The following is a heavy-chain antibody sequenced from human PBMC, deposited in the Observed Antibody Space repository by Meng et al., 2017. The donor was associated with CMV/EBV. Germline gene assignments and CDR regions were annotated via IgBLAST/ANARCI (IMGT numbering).Heavy chain of an antibody. J-gene: IGHJ4*02. CDR3: ASDQPSAYDSSGYYHY. Sequence: GGSLRLSCAASGFTFSSSWMSWVRQAPGKGLEWVANIKQDGSEKYYVDSVKGRFTISRDNAKNSLYLQMNSLRAEDTAVYYCASDQPSAYDSSGYYHYWGQGTLVTVSS. V-gene: IGHV3-7*01. CDR1: GFTFSSSW. CDR2: IKQDGSEK. D-gene: IGHD3-22*01.